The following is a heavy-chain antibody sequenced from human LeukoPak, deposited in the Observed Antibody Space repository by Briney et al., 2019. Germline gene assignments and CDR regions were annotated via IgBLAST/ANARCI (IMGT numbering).Heavy chain of an antibody. Sequence: GGSLRLSCAASGFTVSSYAMSWVRQAPGKGLEWVSSISGSGGSTYYADSVKGRFTISRDNSKNTLYLQMNSLRAEDTAVYYCAGGEILTGHYTFDYWGQGTLVTVYS. J-gene: IGHJ4*02. CDR1: GFTVSSYA. V-gene: IGHV3-23*01. D-gene: IGHD3-9*01. CDR3: AGGEILTGHYTFDY. CDR2: ISGSGGST.